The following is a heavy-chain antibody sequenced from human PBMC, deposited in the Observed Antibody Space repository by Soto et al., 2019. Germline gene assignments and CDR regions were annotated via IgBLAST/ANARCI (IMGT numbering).Heavy chain of an antibody. Sequence: EVQLVESGGGLVKQGGSLRLSCAASGFTFSAYSMNWVRQAPGRGLDWVSSINSNGRNIYYADSLKGRFTISRDNAKNSLYLQMNSLRVEDTAVYYCAREGVGRDFGESFEYWGQGTLVTVSS. J-gene: IGHJ4*02. CDR3: AREGVGRDFGESFEY. D-gene: IGHD4-17*01. CDR2: INSNGRNI. CDR1: GFTFSAYS. V-gene: IGHV3-21*01.